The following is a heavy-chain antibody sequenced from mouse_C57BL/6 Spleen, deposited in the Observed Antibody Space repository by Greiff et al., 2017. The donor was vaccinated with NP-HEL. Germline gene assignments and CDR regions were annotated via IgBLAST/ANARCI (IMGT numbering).Heavy chain of an antibody. J-gene: IGHJ3*01. D-gene: IGHD1-1*01. CDR2: ISSGGSYT. CDR1: GFTFSSYG. Sequence: EVKLVESGGDLVKPGGSLKLSCAASGFTFSSYGMSWVRQTPDKRLEWVATISSGGSYTYYPDSVKGRFTISRDNAKNTLYLQMSSLKSEDTAMYYCARHETTGGVPWTGFAYWGQGTLVTVSA. CDR3: ARHETTGGVPWTGFAY. V-gene: IGHV5-6*01.